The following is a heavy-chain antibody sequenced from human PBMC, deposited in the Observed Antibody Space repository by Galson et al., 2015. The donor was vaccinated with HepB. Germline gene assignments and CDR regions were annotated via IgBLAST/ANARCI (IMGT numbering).Heavy chain of an antibody. D-gene: IGHD3-10*01. V-gene: IGHV3-7*01. CDR2: IKQDGSEK. CDR3: VRDSYGSGRYYNWLDP. J-gene: IGHJ5*02. CDR1: GFIFNDYW. Sequence: SLRLSCAASGFIFNDYWMSWVRQAPGKGLEWVANIKQDGSEKDYVDSVKGRFIISRDNAKNSVYLQMNTLRAEDTAVYYCVRDSYGSGRYYNWLDPWGQGTLVTVSS.